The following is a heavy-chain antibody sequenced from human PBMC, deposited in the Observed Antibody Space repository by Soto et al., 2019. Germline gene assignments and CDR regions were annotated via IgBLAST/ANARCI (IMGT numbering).Heavy chain of an antibody. CDR3: AGRFSSSWYFVNY. CDR2: IYYSGST. Sequence: SETLSLTCTVSGGSVSSGSYYWSWIRQPPGKGLEWIGYIYYSGSTNYNPSLKSRVTISVDTSKNQFSLKLSSVTAADTAVYYCAGRFSSSWYFVNYWGQGTLVTVS. CDR1: GGSVSSGSYY. V-gene: IGHV4-61*01. J-gene: IGHJ4*02. D-gene: IGHD6-13*01.